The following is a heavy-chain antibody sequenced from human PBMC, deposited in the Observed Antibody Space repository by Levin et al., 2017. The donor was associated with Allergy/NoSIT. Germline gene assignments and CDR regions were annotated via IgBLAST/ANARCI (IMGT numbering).Heavy chain of an antibody. Sequence: PGGSLRLSCTVSGGSISSSSYYWGWIRQPPGKGLEWIGSMYYSGSTYYNPSLKSRVTISVDTSKNQFSLKLSSVTAADTAVYYCARRVSGSWYTDWGQGTLVTVSS. J-gene: IGHJ4*02. CDR1: GGSISSSSYY. CDR3: ARRVSGSWYTD. V-gene: IGHV4-39*01. D-gene: IGHD6-13*01. CDR2: MYYSGST.